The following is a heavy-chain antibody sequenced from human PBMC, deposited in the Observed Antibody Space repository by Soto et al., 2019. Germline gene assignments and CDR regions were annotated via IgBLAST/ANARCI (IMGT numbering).Heavy chain of an antibody. CDR3: ARRGSGGYSDY. CDR1: GGSISSSSYY. D-gene: IGHD3-10*01. J-gene: IGHJ4*02. V-gene: IGHV4-39*01. Sequence: QLQLQESGPGLVKPSETLSLTCTVSGGSISSSSYYWGWIRQPPGKGLEWIGSIYYSGSTYYNPSLKSRVTISVHTSKNQFSLKLSSVTAADTAVYYCARRGSGGYSDYWGQGTLVTVSS. CDR2: IYYSGST.